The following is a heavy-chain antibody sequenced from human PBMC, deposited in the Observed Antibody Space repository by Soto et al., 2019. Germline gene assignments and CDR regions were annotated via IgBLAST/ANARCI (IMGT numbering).Heavy chain of an antibody. D-gene: IGHD4-17*01. Sequence: SVKVSCKASGGTFSSYAISWVRQAPGQGLEWMGGIIPIFGTANYAQKFQGRVTITADKSTSTAYMELSSLISEDTAMYYCASDPTYGANQGAYSYGMAVWGQGPTVTLS. CDR1: GGTFSSYA. CDR3: ASDPTYGANQGAYSYGMAV. CDR2: IIPIFGTA. J-gene: IGHJ6*02. V-gene: IGHV1-69*06.